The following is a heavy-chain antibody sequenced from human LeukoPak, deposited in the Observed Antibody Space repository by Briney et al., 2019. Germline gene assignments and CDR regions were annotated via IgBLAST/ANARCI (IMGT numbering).Heavy chain of an antibody. CDR1: GFTFSSYG. CDR2: IRYDGSNK. V-gene: IGHV3-30*02. D-gene: IGHD3-10*01. Sequence: PGGSLRLSCAASGFTFSSYGMHWVRQAPGKGLEWVAFIRYDGSNKYYADSVKGRFTISRDNSKNTLYLQMNSLRAEDTAVYYCAKDPMVRGVRGAAFDIWGQGTMVTVSS. CDR3: AKDPMVRGVRGAAFDI. J-gene: IGHJ3*02.